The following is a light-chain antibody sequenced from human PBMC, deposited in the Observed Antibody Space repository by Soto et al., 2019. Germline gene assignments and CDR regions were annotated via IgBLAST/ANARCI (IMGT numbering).Light chain of an antibody. CDR3: SSFAGANIWV. CDR2: EVN. V-gene: IGLV2-8*01. Sequence: QSALTQPPSASGSPGQSVTIDCTGSTSDVGGYEYVSWYQQHPGKAPKLMIFEVNKRPSGVPNRFSGSKSGNTASLTVSGLQSEDEASYYCSSFAGANIWVFGGGTKVTVL. J-gene: IGLJ3*02. CDR1: TSDVGGYEY.